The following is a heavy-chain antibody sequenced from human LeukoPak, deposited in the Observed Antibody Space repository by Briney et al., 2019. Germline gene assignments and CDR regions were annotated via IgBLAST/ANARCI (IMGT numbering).Heavy chain of an antibody. CDR2: INSKSGVT. Sequence: ASVKVSCKASGYTFTAYYMHWVRQAPGQGLEWMGWINSKSGVTNYAQKFQGRVTMTRDTSINTAYMDLRSLRSDDTAVYYCAKTYYYDSSGYYDYWGQGTLVTVSS. J-gene: IGHJ4*02. V-gene: IGHV1-2*02. D-gene: IGHD3-22*01. CDR3: AKTYYYDSSGYYDY. CDR1: GYTFTAYY.